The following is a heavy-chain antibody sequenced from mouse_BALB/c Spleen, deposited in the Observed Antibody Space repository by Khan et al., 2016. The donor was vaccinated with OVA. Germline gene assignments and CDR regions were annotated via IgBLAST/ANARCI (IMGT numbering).Heavy chain of an antibody. CDR3: ASHLTGSFAY. J-gene: IGHJ3*01. Sequence: EVELVESGGDLVKPGGSLKLSCAASGFTFSSYSMSWVRQTPDMRLKWVTTISSGGDYTYYPDSVKGRFTISRDNAKNTLYLQMSSLKSEDTGMYYCASHLTGSFAYWGQGTLVTVSA. V-gene: IGHV5-6*01. D-gene: IGHD4-1*01. CDR2: ISSGGDYT. CDR1: GFTFSSYS.